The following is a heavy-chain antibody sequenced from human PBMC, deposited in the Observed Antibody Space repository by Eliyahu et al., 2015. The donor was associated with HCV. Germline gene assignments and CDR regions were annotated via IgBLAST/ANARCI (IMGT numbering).Heavy chain of an antibody. D-gene: IGHD3-22*01. CDR3: AKDLFDYDSSGRRGYYFDY. J-gene: IGHJ4*02. CDR2: ISFDGSNK. Sequence: QVQLVESGGGVVQPGRSLRLSCAASGFTFSSXGXHWVRQAPGKGLEWVAVISFDGSNKXYADSVKGRFTISRDNSKNTLYLQMNSLRAEDTAVYYCAKDLFDYDSSGRRGYYFDYWGQGTLVTVSS. CDR1: GFTFSSXG. V-gene: IGHV3-30*18.